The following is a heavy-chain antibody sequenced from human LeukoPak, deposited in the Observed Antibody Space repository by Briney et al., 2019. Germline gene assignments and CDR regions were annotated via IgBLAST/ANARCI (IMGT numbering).Heavy chain of an antibody. J-gene: IGHJ3*02. CDR2: ISYDGSNK. Sequence: PGRSLRLSCAASGFTFSSYAMHWVRQAPGKGLEWVAVISYDGSNKYYADSVKGRFTISRDNSKNTLYLQMNSLRAEDTAVYYCARDGPPDHYDSSGYYFGAFDIWGQGTMVTVSS. CDR1: GFTFSSYA. D-gene: IGHD3-22*01. V-gene: IGHV3-30*04. CDR3: ARDGPPDHYDSSGYYFGAFDI.